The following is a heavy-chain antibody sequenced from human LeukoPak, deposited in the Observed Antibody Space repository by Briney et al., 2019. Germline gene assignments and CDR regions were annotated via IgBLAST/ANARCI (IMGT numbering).Heavy chain of an antibody. V-gene: IGHV3-21*01. J-gene: IGHJ4*02. Sequence: GGSLRLSSAASGCTFSSYSMNWVRQAPGKGLEWVSSITSSSSYIYYADSVKGRFTIARDNAKNSLYLQMNSLRAEDTAVYYCARDPTTVVTYYFDYWGQGTLVTVSS. CDR2: ITSSSSYI. CDR1: GCTFSSYS. D-gene: IGHD4-23*01. CDR3: ARDPTTVVTYYFDY.